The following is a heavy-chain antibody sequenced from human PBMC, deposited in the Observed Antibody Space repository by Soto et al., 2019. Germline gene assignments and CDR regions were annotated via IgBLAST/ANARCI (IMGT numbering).Heavy chain of an antibody. CDR3: ERLPRRGHLWLEH. J-gene: IGHJ5*02. CDR2: IYYSLST. Sequence: SETLSLTCTFSVCSISSIIYYWCFIRQPPWNGLELIVSIYYSLSTYYNPSLKIRVTISVDTSKNQFSLKLSSVTDAETAVYYCERLPRRGHLWLEHWGKGHLVNVSS. CDR1: VCSISSIIYY. V-gene: IGHV4-39*01. D-gene: IGHD3-10*01.